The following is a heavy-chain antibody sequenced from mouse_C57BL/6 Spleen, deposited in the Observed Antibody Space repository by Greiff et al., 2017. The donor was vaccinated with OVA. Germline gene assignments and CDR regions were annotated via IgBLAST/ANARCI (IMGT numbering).Heavy chain of an antibody. CDR2: ISDGGSYT. Sequence: EVQVVESGGGLVKPGGSLKLSCAASGFTFSSYAMSWVRQTPEKRLEWVATISDGGSYTSYPDNVTGRFTISSDNAKNNMYLQMSHLKSEDTAMYYCAGDQGFAYWGQGTLVTVSA. D-gene: IGHD3-2*02. V-gene: IGHV5-4*01. CDR1: GFTFSSYA. CDR3: AGDQGFAY. J-gene: IGHJ3*01.